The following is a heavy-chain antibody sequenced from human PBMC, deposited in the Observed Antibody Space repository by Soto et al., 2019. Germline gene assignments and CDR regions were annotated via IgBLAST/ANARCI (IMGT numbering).Heavy chain of an antibody. V-gene: IGHV4-31*03. J-gene: IGHJ6*02. CDR3: ATIIGPTMGDYYGIDV. D-gene: IGHD5-12*01. Sequence: SLTFTVSGGAISSVGYYWSWIRQHPVKGLEWIGYIYYSGSTYYNPSLKSRVTISVDTSKNQFYLKLSSVTAADTAVYYCATIIGPTMGDYYGIDVWDHGPMVTVSS. CDR2: IYYSGST. CDR1: GGAISSVGYY.